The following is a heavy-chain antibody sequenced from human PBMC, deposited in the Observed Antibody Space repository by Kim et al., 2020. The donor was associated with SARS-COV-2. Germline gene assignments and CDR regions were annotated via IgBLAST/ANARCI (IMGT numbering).Heavy chain of an antibody. J-gene: IGHJ4*02. D-gene: IGHD3-9*01. Sequence: DSLKGRFTTSRDNSKNTLYLQMNSLRAEDTAVYYCATSIGPYDILTGPDYWGQGTLVTVSS. CDR3: ATSIGPYDILTGPDY. V-gene: IGHV3-30*03.